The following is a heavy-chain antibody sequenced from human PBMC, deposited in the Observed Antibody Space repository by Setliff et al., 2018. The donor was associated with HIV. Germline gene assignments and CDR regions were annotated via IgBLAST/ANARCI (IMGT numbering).Heavy chain of an antibody. CDR2: IYSGGNT. CDR1: GFTVSSYY. J-gene: IGHJ4*02. V-gene: IGHV3-66*02. D-gene: IGHD3-10*01. Sequence: PGASLRLSCAASGFTVSSYYMSWVRQAPGKGLEWVSTIYSGGNTYHADSVKGRFTLSRDNSENALFLQMNSLRPEDTAVYYCARLRPYNSALDYWGQGTLVTVSS. CDR3: ARLRPYNSALDY.